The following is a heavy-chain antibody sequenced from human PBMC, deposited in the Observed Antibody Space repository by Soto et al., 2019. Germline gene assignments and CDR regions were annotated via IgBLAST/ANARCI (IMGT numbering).Heavy chain of an antibody. CDR3: ARDPGYSSGWYDDY. J-gene: IGHJ4*02. Sequence: GASVKVSCKASGYTFTSYAMHWVRQAPGQRLEWMGWINAGNGNTKYSQKLQGRVTMTTDTSTSTAYMELRSLRSDDTAVYYCARDPGYSSGWYDDYWGQGTLVTVSS. CDR2: INAGNGNT. CDR1: GYTFTSYA. V-gene: IGHV1-3*01. D-gene: IGHD6-19*01.